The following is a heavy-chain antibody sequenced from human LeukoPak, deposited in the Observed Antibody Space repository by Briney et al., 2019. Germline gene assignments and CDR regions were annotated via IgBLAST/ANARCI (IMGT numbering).Heavy chain of an antibody. CDR1: GFTFSSNS. Sequence: PGGSLRLSCAASGFTFSSNSMNWVRQAPGKGLEWVSSISSSSSYIYYADSVKGRFTISRDNAKNSLYLQMNSLRAEDTAVYYCARSPGGVTTNFDYWGQGTLVAVSS. D-gene: IGHD4-17*01. CDR2: ISSSSSYI. CDR3: ARSPGGVTTNFDY. J-gene: IGHJ4*02. V-gene: IGHV3-21*01.